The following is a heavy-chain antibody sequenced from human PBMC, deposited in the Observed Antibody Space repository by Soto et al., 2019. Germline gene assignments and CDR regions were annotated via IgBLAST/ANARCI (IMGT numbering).Heavy chain of an antibody. D-gene: IGHD1-26*01. J-gene: IGHJ4*02. CDR2: IYYMGRT. CDR3: ARDPVGVTHFDY. CDR1: GYIRNYY. Sequence: SDTLSLACTLGYIRNYYWNCIRQPPGKGLEWIGYIYYMGRTNYNPSLKSRVTMSIDTSKNQFSLKLSSVSAADTAVYYCARDPVGVTHFDYWGQGALVTVS. V-gene: IGHV4-59*01.